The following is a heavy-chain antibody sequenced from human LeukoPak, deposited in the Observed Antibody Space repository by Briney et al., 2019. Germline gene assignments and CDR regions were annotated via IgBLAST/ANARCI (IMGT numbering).Heavy chain of an antibody. CDR3: AREHKDYDGDGYYYGY. CDR2: IYYSGST. D-gene: IGHD2-21*02. V-gene: IGHV4-59*02. CDR1: GGSVSSYY. Sequence: SETLSLTCTVSGGSVSSYYWSWIRQPPGKGLEWIGYIYYSGSTNYNSSLKSRVTISVDTSKNQFSLRLRSVTAADTAVYYCAREHKDYDGDGYYYGYWGQGTLVTVSS. J-gene: IGHJ4*02.